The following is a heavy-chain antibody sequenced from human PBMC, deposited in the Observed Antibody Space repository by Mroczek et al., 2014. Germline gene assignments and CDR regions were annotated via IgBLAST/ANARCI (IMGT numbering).Heavy chain of an antibody. J-gene: IGHJ6*03. CDR2: ISYDGSNK. D-gene: IGHD6-25*01. Sequence: QVQLVQSGGGVVQPGRSLRLSCAASGFTFSSYAMHWVRQAPGKGLEWVAVISYDGSNKYYADSVKGRFTISRDNSKNTLYLQMNSLRAEDTAVYYCARSGLPPTYYYYMDVWGKGTTVTVSS. CDR3: ARSGLPPTYYYYMDV. V-gene: IGHV3-30-3*01. CDR1: GFTFSSYA.